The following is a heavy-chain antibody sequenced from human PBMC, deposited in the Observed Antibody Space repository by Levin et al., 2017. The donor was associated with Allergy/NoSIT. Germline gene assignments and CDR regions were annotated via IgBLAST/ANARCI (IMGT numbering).Heavy chain of an antibody. CDR2: IIPIFGTT. Sequence: ASVKVSCKASGGTFSSYAINWVQQAPGQGLEWMGGIIPIFGTTTYAQKFQGRVTITADESTSTAYMELSSLRSEDTAVYYCARAGVQGVIIMGFDYWGQGTLVTVSS. CDR3: ARAGVQGVIIMGFDY. D-gene: IGHD3-10*01. J-gene: IGHJ4*02. V-gene: IGHV1-69*13. CDR1: GGTFSSYA.